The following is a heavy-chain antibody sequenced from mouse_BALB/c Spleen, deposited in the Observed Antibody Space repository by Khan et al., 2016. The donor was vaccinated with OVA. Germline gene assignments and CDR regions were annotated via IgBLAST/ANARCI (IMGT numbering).Heavy chain of an antibody. CDR1: GYTFTNFW. CDR3: ERRGAARATWDYFDY. CDR2: IYPGGGYT. V-gene: IGHV1-63*02. Sequence: QVQLQQSGTELVRPGTSVKMSCKAAGYTFTNFWIGWVKQRPGHGLEWIGDIYPGGGYTNYNEKFKGKATLTADTSSSTAYMQLSSLTSEDSAIYYCERRGAARATWDYFDYWGQGTTLTVSS. J-gene: IGHJ2*01. D-gene: IGHD3-1*01.